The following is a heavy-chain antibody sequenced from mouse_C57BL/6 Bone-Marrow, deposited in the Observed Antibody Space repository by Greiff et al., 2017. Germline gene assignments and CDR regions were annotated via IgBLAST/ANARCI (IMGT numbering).Heavy chain of an antibody. CDR2: INPSSGYT. CDR3: ARSPLYYGSSGWFAY. CDR1: GYTFTSYW. V-gene: IGHV1-7*01. Sequence: QVQLQQSGAELAKPGASVKLSCKASGYTFTSYWMHWVKQRPGQGLEWIGYINPSSGYTKYNQKFKGKATLTVDKSSSTAYMELNSLTSEDSAVYYCARSPLYYGSSGWFAYWGQGTLVTVSA. D-gene: IGHD1-1*01. J-gene: IGHJ3*01.